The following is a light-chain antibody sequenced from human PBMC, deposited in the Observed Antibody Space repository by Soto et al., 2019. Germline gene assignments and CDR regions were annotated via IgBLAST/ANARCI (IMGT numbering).Light chain of an antibody. J-gene: IGKJ1*01. CDR3: QQYNGYSRT. CDR2: GVS. Sequence: EIVLTQSPGILSLSPGERATLSCRASQSVSNNYLAWYQQKPGQAPRLLIYGVSARATGIPARFSGSGSGTDFTLTISRLEPEDFATFYCQQYNGYSRTFGQGTKV. CDR1: QSVSNNY. V-gene: IGKV3-20*01.